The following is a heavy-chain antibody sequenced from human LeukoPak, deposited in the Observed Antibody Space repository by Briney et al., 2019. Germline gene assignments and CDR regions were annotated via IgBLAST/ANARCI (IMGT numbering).Heavy chain of an antibody. V-gene: IGHV3-30*18. CDR1: GFTFSSYA. J-gene: IGHJ4*02. CDR3: AKVGDNWDFDY. Sequence: GRSLRLSCAASGFTFSSYAMHWVRQAPGKGLDWVALISYDGSNKYYADSVKGQFTISRDNSKNTLNLQMNSLRAEDTAVYYCAKVGDNWDFDYWGQGTLVTVSS. D-gene: IGHD1-1*01. CDR2: ISYDGSNK.